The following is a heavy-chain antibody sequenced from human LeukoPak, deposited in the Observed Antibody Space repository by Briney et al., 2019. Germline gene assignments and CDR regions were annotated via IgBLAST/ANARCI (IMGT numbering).Heavy chain of an antibody. CDR2: IYHSGST. CDR1: GGSISSGGYY. V-gene: IGHV4-30-2*01. D-gene: IGHD6-19*01. Sequence: TLSLTCTVSGGSISSGGYYWSWIRQPPGKGLEWIGYIYHSGSTYYNPSLKSRVTISVDRSKNQFSLKLSSVTAADTAVYYCARDGGQQWLAQDAFDIWGQGTMVTVSS. CDR3: ARDGGQQWLAQDAFDI. J-gene: IGHJ3*02.